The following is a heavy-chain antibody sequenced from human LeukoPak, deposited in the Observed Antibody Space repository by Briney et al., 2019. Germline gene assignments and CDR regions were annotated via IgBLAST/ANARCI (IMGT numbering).Heavy chain of an antibody. Sequence: GGSLRLSCAASGFTFSSYSMNWVCQAPGKGLEWVSSISSSSSYIYYADSVKGRFTISRDNAKNSLYLQMNSLRAEDTAVYYCARGRWGSIVATISGAFDIWGQGTMVTVSS. CDR1: GFTFSSYS. CDR3: ARGRWGSIVATISGAFDI. V-gene: IGHV3-21*01. CDR2: ISSSSSYI. J-gene: IGHJ3*02. D-gene: IGHD5-12*01.